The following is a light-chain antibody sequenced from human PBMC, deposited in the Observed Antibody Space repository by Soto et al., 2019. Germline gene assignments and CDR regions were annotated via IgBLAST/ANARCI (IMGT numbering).Light chain of an antibody. J-gene: IGLJ3*02. CDR1: SSNIGAGYD. V-gene: IGLV1-40*01. CDR3: QSFHSSMSGSL. Sequence: QSVLTQPPSVSGAPGQRVTISCTGNSSNIGAGYDVHWYQQLPGTAPKLLIHGNNNRPSGVPDRFSGSKSGTSASLAITGLQPGDEADYFCQSFHSSMSGSLFGGGTKLTVL. CDR2: GNN.